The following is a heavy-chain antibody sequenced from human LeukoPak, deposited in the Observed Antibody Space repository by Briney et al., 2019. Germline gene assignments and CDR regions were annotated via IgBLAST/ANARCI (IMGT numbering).Heavy chain of an antibody. CDR2: INPNSGGT. Sequence: ASVKVSCKASGYTLTTYYMHWVRQAPGQGLEWMGWINPNSGGTSYAQKFQGRVTMTRDTSISTAYMELSSLRSDDTAVYYCARDGSMPYDYWGQGTLVTVSS. D-gene: IGHD2/OR15-2a*01. CDR3: ARDGSMPYDY. J-gene: IGHJ4*02. CDR1: GYTLTTYY. V-gene: IGHV1-2*02.